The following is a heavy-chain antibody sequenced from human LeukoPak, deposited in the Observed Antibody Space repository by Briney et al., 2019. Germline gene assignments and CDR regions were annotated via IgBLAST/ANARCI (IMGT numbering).Heavy chain of an antibody. CDR1: GFTFSSYG. CDR2: ISVSGGTT. J-gene: IGHJ4*02. V-gene: IGHV3-23*01. D-gene: IGHD3-10*01. Sequence: GWSLGLSCAASGFTFSSYGMSWVRQAPGKGLQWVSGISVSGGTTHYADSVKGRFTISRDNSKHTLYLQMNSLRAEDTALYYCTKGFYDSGSSLSALDHWGQGTLVTVSS. CDR3: TKGFYDSGSSLSALDH.